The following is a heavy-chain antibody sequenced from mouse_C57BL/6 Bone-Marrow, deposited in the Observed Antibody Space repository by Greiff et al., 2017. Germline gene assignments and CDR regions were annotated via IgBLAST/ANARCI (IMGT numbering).Heavy chain of an antibody. CDR1: GYAFSSYW. V-gene: IGHV1-80*01. Sequence: VKLVESGAELVKPGASVKISCKASGYAFSSYWMNWVKQRPGKGLEWIGQIYPGDGDTNYNGKFKGKATLTADKSSSTAYMQLSSLTSEDSAVYFCARSCREYYAMDYWGQGTSVTVSS. CDR2: IYPGDGDT. J-gene: IGHJ4*01. CDR3: ARSCREYYAMDY. D-gene: IGHD6-1*01.